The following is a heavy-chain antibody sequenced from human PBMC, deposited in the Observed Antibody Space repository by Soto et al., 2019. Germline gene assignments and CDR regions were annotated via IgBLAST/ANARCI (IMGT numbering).Heavy chain of an antibody. J-gene: IGHJ3*02. CDR1: GYSFTSYW. CDR3: ARRHLVEDAFDI. CDR2: IYPGDSDT. D-gene: IGHD6-6*01. V-gene: IGHV5-51*01. Sequence: GESLKISCKGSGYSFTSYWIGWVRQMPGKGPEWMGIIYPGDSDTRYSPSFQGQVTISADKPIITAYLQWSSLKASDTAMYYCARRHLVEDAFDIWGQGTMVTLSS.